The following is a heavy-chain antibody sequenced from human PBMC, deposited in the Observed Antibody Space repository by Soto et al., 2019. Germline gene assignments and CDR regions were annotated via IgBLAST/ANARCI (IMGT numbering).Heavy chain of an antibody. CDR1: GGSFSGHY. Sequence: PSETLSLTCAVYGGSFSGHYRSWIRQPPGKGLEWIGEINDSGNTNYNPSLKSRVTILLDTSKNQFSLKLSSVTAADTAVYYRASTADPITMVRGVIIGPFDYWGQGTLVTVSS. CDR3: ASTADPITMVRGVIIGPFDY. V-gene: IGHV4-34*01. J-gene: IGHJ4*02. CDR2: INDSGNT. D-gene: IGHD3-10*01.